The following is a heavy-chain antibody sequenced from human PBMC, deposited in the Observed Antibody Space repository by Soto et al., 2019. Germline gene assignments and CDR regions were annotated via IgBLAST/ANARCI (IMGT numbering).Heavy chain of an antibody. V-gene: IGHV3-11*01. Sequence: PGGSLRLSCAASGFTFSDYYMSWIRQAPGKGLEWVSYISSSGSTIYYADSVKGRLTISRDNAKNSLYLQMNSLRAEDTAVYYCAKDQLAQVNGMDVWGQGTTVTVSS. CDR1: GFTFSDYY. D-gene: IGHD1-1*01. CDR2: ISSSGSTI. CDR3: AKDQLAQVNGMDV. J-gene: IGHJ6*02.